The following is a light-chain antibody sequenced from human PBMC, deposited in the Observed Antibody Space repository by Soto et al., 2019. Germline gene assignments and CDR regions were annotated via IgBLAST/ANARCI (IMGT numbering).Light chain of an antibody. CDR1: SSDVGGYSY. Sequence: QSALTQPASVSGSTGQSITISCTGTSSDVGGYSYVSLYQQHPGKTPKLMIYEVSNRPSGVSHRFSGSKSGNTASLTISGLQTEDEADYYCSSFSSITREVFGGGTKVTVL. V-gene: IGLV2-14*01. CDR2: EVS. CDR3: SSFSSITREV. J-gene: IGLJ2*01.